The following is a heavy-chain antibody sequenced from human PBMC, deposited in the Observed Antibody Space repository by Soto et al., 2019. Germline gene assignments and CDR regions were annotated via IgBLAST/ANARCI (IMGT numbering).Heavy chain of an antibody. V-gene: IGHV4-39*02. J-gene: IGHJ5*02. CDR3: ARDWYYYDSSGYQNRFDP. CDR1: GGSISSSSYY. Sequence: SETLSLTCTVSGGSISSSSYYWGWIRQPPGKGLEWIGSIYYSGSTYYNPSLKSRVTISVDTSKNPFSLKLSSVTAADTAVYYCARDWYYYDSSGYQNRFDPWGQGTLVTVSS. CDR2: IYYSGST. D-gene: IGHD3-22*01.